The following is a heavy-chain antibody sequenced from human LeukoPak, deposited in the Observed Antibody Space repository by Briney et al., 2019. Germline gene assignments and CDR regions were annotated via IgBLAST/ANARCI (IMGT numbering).Heavy chain of an antibody. J-gene: IGHJ4*02. CDR3: ARDLGWCYYAYFDY. D-gene: IGHD3/OR15-3a*01. CDR1: GFTFSSYW. V-gene: IGHV3-7*01. CDR2: IKQDGSEK. Sequence: PGGSLRLSCAASGFTFSSYWMSWVRQAPGKGLEWVANIKQDGSEKYYVDSVKGRFTISRDNAKNSLYLQMNSLRAEDTAVYYCARDLGWCYYAYFDYWGQGTLVTVSS.